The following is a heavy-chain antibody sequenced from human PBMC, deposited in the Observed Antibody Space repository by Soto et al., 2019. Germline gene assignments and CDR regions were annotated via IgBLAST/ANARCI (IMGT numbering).Heavy chain of an antibody. CDR1: GFTFSSYG. CDR3: AKDHGGSETVYYYYYGMDV. D-gene: IGHD1-26*01. Sequence: LRLSCAASGFTFSSYGMHWVRQAPGKGLEWVAVISYDGSNKYYADSVKGRFTISRDNSKNTLYLQMNSLRAEDTAVYYCAKDHGGSETVYYYYYGMDVWGQGTTVTVSS. V-gene: IGHV3-30*18. CDR2: ISYDGSNK. J-gene: IGHJ6*02.